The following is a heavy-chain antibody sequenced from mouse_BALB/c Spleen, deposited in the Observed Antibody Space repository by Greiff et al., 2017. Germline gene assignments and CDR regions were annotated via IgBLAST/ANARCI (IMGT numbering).Heavy chain of an antibody. CDR3: ARSIYDGYYLAY. D-gene: IGHD2-3*01. Sequence: QVQLKESGPELVKPGASVKISCKASGYAFSSSWMNWVKQRPGQGLEWIGRIYPGDGDTNYNGKFKGKATLTADKSSSTAYMQLSSLTSVDSAVYFCARSIYDGYYLAYWGQGTLVTVSA. V-gene: IGHV1-82*01. CDR2: IYPGDGDT. J-gene: IGHJ3*01. CDR1: GYAFSSSW.